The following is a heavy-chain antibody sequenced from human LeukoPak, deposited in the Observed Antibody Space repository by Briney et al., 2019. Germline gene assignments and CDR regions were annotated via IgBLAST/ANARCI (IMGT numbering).Heavy chain of an antibody. CDR2: ITPLSGTA. CDR3: ARDSSDIQSLSAH. J-gene: IGHJ1*01. D-gene: IGHD2-15*01. CDR1: GGTFSTYT. V-gene: IGHV1-69*13. Sequence: GASVKVSCKASGGTFSTYTISWVRQRPGHGLEWMGGITPLSGTANYAQRFPGRVTITADESASTAYMDLSSLRSEDTAVYYCARDSSDIQSLSAHWGQGTLVTVSS.